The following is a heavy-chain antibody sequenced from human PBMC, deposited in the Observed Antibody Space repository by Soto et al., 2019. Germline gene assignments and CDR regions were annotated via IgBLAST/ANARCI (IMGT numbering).Heavy chain of an antibody. D-gene: IGHD6-19*01. Sequence: ASVKVSCKASGGAFSSYAISWVRQAPGQGLEWMGGIIPIFGTANYAQKFQGRVTITADESTSTAYMELSSLRSEDTAVYYCARAVAVAADFDYWGQGTLVTVSS. CDR3: ARAVAVAADFDY. V-gene: IGHV1-69*13. J-gene: IGHJ4*02. CDR1: GGAFSSYA. CDR2: IIPIFGTA.